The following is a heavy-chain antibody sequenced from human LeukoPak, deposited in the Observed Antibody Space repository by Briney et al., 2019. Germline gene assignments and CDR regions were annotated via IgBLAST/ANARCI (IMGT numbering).Heavy chain of an antibody. J-gene: IGHJ4*02. CDR3: AGGRRPGYSYGFSASPYFDY. CDR2: INHSGST. V-gene: IGHV4-34*01. D-gene: IGHD5-18*01. Sequence: SETLSLTCAVYGGSFSGYYWSWIRQPPGKGLEWIGEINHSGSTNYNPSLKSRVTISVDTSKNQFSLKLSSVTAADTAVYYCAGGRRPGYSYGFSASPYFDYWGQGTLVTVSS. CDR1: GGSFSGYY.